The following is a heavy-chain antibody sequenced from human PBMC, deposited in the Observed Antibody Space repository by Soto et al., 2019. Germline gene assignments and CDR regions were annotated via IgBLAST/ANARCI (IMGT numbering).Heavy chain of an antibody. CDR1: GFTFDDYA. J-gene: IGHJ4*02. V-gene: IGHV3-9*01. D-gene: IGHD7-27*01. CDR2: ISWHSGSI. CDR3: AKGTSLGYFYY. Sequence: EVQLVESGGGLVQPGRSLRLSCAASGFTFDDYAMHWVRQAPGKGLEWVSGISWHSGSIGYADSVKGRFTISRDNAKHSLYLQMNSLRAEDTALYYCAKGTSLGYFYYWGQGTLVTFSS.